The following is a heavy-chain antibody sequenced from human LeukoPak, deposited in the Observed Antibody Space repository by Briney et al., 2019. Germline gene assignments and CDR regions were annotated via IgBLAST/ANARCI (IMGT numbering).Heavy chain of an antibody. CDR3: ARGGSGWYKDSVIDFDY. CDR1: GYTFTGYY. V-gene: IGHV1-2*06. D-gene: IGHD6-19*01. J-gene: IGHJ4*02. CDR2: INPNSGGT. Sequence: ASVKVSCKASGYTFTGYYMHWVRQAPGQGLEWMGRINPNSGGTNYAQKFQGRVTITRDTSASTAYMELSSLRSEDTAVYYCARGGSGWYKDSVIDFDYWGQGTLVTVSS.